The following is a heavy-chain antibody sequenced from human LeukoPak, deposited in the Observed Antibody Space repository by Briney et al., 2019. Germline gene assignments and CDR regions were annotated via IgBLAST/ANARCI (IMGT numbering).Heavy chain of an antibody. CDR3: VRDLNPSFGSRTYYDAFDI. Sequence: GGSLRLSCGAFGFSFSGYWMTWVRQVPGKGLEWVANINQDGTKKYYVDSVKGRFTISRDNADNSLYLQINSLRVEDTALYYCVRDLNPSFGSRTYYDAFDIWGQGTMVTVSS. V-gene: IGHV3-7*01. J-gene: IGHJ3*02. CDR1: GFSFSGYW. D-gene: IGHD3-10*01. CDR2: INQDGTKK.